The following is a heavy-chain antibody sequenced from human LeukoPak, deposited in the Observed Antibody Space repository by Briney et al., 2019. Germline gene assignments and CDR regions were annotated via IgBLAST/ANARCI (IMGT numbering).Heavy chain of an antibody. Sequence: GGSLRLSCAASGFSVSSHYMSWVRQAPGKGLEWVSVLYSGGNTHYTDSVNGRFTISRDNSKNTLYLQMNSLTDGDAAVYYCARGIYGGNVRGWYFDLWGRGTLVTVSS. D-gene: IGHD4-23*01. J-gene: IGHJ2*01. CDR2: LYSGGNT. CDR3: ARGIYGGNVRGWYFDL. CDR1: GFSVSSHY. V-gene: IGHV3-53*01.